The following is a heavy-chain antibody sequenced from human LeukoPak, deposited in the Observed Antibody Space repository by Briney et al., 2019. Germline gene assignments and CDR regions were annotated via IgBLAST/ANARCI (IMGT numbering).Heavy chain of an antibody. Sequence: GGSLRLSCAASGFTFSSYAMHWVRQAPGKGLEWVAVISYDGSNKYYADSVKGRFTISRDNSKNTLYLQMNSLRAEDTAVYYCANGDIAAFDYWGQGTLVTVSS. V-gene: IGHV3-30-3*01. CDR1: GFTFSSYA. CDR2: ISYDGSNK. CDR3: ANGDIAAFDY. J-gene: IGHJ4*02. D-gene: IGHD6-6*01.